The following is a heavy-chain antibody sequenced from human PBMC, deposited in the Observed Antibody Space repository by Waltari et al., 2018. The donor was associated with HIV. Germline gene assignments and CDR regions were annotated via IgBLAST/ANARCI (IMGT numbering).Heavy chain of an antibody. Sequence: QLHLQESGPGLVKPSETLYLTCSVSGASISSSSYYWSWIRQPPGKGLEWIGAIYYSGNASYNPTVKMRVSASLDASKNELALKLTSVTATDTALYYCARLRFHSLYYFDSWGPGILVTVSS. V-gene: IGHV4-39*01. D-gene: IGHD3-16*01. CDR3: ARLRFHSLYYFDS. J-gene: IGHJ4*02. CDR1: GASISSSSYY. CDR2: IYYSGNA.